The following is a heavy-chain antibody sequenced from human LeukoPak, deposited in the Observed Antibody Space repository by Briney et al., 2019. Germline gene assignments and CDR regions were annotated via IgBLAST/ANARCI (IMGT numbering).Heavy chain of an antibody. D-gene: IGHD7-27*01. CDR2: IYSGDRT. J-gene: IGHJ2*01. CDR1: GFTVSSNY. CDR3: ARFKWGCPSHNWYFVL. Sequence: TGGSLRLSCAASGFTVSSNYMSWVRQAPGKGLEWVSVIYSGDRTYYADSVKGRFTIPRDNSKNTLYLQMNRLRAEDTAVYYCARFKWGCPSHNWYFVLWGRGTLVTVSS. V-gene: IGHV3-53*01.